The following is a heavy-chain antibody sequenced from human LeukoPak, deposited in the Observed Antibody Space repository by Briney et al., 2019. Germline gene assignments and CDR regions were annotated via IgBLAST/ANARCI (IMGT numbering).Heavy chain of an antibody. J-gene: IGHJ3*02. CDR3: ARAYYYGSGSYVKDDAFDI. CDR1: GGSISSSSYY. Sequence: SETLSLTCTVSGGSISSSSYYWGWIRQPPGKGLEWIGSIYYSGSTYYNPSLKSRVTISVDTSKNQFSLKLSSVTAADTAVYYCARAYYYGSGSYVKDDAFDIWGQGTMVTVSS. CDR2: IYYSGST. V-gene: IGHV4-39*07. D-gene: IGHD3-10*01.